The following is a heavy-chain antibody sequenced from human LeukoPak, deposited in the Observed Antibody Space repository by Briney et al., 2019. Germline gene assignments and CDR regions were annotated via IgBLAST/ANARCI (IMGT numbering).Heavy chain of an antibody. D-gene: IGHD1-26*01. V-gene: IGHV3-23*01. Sequence: PGGSLRLSCAASGFTFSTYAMSWVRQAPGKGLEWVSAISGSGGSTYYADSVKGRFTISRDNSKNTLYLQMNSLRAEDTAVYYCANPQAAWGNFDYWGQGTLVTVSS. CDR3: ANPQAAWGNFDY. J-gene: IGHJ4*02. CDR1: GFTFSTYA. CDR2: ISGSGGST.